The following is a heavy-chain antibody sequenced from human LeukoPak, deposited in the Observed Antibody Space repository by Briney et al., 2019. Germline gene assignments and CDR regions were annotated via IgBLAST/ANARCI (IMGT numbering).Heavy chain of an antibody. J-gene: IGHJ5*02. D-gene: IGHD6-19*01. CDR1: GGSIRGYY. CDR2: IYSSGST. V-gene: IGHV4-59*01. Sequence: KPSETLSLTCNVSGGSIRGYYWSWIRQPPGKGLEWIGYIYSSGSTNYNPSLKSRVTISVDTSKNQFSLKLSSVTAADTAVYYCARGVAVAGRNWFDPWGQGTLVTVSS. CDR3: ARGVAVAGRNWFDP.